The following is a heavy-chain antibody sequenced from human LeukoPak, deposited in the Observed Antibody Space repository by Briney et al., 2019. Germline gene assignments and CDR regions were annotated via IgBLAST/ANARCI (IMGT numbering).Heavy chain of an antibody. Sequence: ASVKVSCKASGYTFTSYGISWVRQAPGQGLEWMGWISGDNGNTNYAQKLQGRVTMTTDTSTSTAYMELRSLRSDDTAVYYCAKGLSNSNWFDPWGQGTLVTVSS. J-gene: IGHJ5*02. V-gene: IGHV1-18*01. CDR2: ISGDNGNT. D-gene: IGHD4-11*01. CDR1: GYTFTSYG. CDR3: AKGLSNSNWFDP.